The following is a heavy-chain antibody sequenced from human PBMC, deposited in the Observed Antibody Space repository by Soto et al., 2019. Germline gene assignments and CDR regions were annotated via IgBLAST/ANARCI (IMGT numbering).Heavy chain of an antibody. CDR2: IWYDGSNK. Sequence: QVQLVESGGGVVQPGRSLRLSCAASGCSFSSYGMHWVRQAPGKGLEWVAVIWYDGSNKYYADSVKGRFTITRDNSKNTLYLQMNSLSAQDTAVYYCARDDCSGGRCYPDYWGQGTLVTVSS. CDR3: ARDDCSGGRCYPDY. J-gene: IGHJ4*02. D-gene: IGHD2-15*01. CDR1: GCSFSSYG. V-gene: IGHV3-33*01.